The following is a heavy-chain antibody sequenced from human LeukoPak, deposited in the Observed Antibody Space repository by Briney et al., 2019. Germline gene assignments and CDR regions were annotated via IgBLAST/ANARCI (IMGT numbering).Heavy chain of an antibody. J-gene: IGHJ4*02. Sequence: GGSLRLSCSASGFTFSTYSMNWVRQAPGKGLEWVSSISSSSSYIYYADSLKGRFTISRDNAKNSLFLQMNSLRAEDTAVYYCAREDGQGMDYWGQGTLVTVSS. V-gene: IGHV3-21*01. CDR3: AREDGQGMDY. CDR2: ISSSSSYI. CDR1: GFTFSTYS. D-gene: IGHD2-8*01.